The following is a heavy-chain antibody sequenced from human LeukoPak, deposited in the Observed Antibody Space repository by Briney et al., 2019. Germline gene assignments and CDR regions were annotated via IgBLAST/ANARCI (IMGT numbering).Heavy chain of an antibody. CDR2: IKHSGST. CDR3: ARVWIYCTGGTCYSSWFDS. CDR1: GGSFSGYY. D-gene: IGHD2-15*01. V-gene: IGHV4-34*01. J-gene: IGHJ5*01. Sequence: SETLSLTCAVYGGSFSGYYWSWIRQPPGKGLEWIGEIKHSGSTNYNPSLKSRVTVSADTSKHQFSLKLSSVTAADTAVCYCARVWIYCTGGTCYSSWFDSWVQGTLVTVSS.